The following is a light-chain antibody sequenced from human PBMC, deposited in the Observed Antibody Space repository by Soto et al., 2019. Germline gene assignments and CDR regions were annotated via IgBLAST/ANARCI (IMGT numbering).Light chain of an antibody. Sequence: EIVLTQSPATLSLSPGERATLSCRASQSVSSSLAWYQQKPGQAPRLLIYDASNRATGIPARFSGSGSGTDFTLTISSLEPEDFAVYYCQQRSNGVTFGPGTKVDIK. V-gene: IGKV3-11*01. CDR3: QQRSNGVT. CDR1: QSVSSS. J-gene: IGKJ3*01. CDR2: DAS.